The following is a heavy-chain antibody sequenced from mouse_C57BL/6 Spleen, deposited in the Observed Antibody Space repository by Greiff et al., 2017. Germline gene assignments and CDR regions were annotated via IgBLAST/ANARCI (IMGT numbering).Heavy chain of an antibody. J-gene: IGHJ2*01. CDR1: GYTFTDYE. D-gene: IGHD1-3*01. Sequence: QVQLQQSGAELVRPGASVTLSCKASGYTFTDYEMHWVKQTPVHGLEWIGAIDPETGGTAYNQKFKGKAILTADKSSSTAYMELRSLTSEDSAVYYCTRYIYKGDDYWGQGTTLTVSS. CDR3: TRYIYKGDDY. CDR2: IDPETGGT. V-gene: IGHV1-15*01.